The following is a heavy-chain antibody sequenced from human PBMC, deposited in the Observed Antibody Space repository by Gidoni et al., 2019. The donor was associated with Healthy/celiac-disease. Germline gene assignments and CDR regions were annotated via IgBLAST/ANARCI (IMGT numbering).Heavy chain of an antibody. Sequence: QLQLQESGPGLVKPSETLSLTCTVAGGSISSSSYYWGWIRQPPGKGLEWIGSIYYSGSTYYNPSLKSRVTISVDTSKNQFSLKLSSVTAADTAVYYCASMTFERAFDIWGQGTMVTVSS. CDR1: GGSISSSSYY. V-gene: IGHV4-39*01. CDR3: ASMTFERAFDI. J-gene: IGHJ3*02. D-gene: IGHD3-9*01. CDR2: IYYSGST.